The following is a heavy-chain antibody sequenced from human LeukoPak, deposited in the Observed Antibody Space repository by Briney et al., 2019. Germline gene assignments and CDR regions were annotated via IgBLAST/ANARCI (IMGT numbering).Heavy chain of an antibody. CDR3: AREGNYNFDN. V-gene: IGHV3-7*01. D-gene: IGHD4-11*01. J-gene: IGHJ4*02. Sequence: PGGSLRLSCEASGFTFSRHWMSWVRQAPGKGLEWVANIKEDGSEMYCVDSVKGRFTISRDNAKNSLYLQMNSLRAEDTAVYYCAREGNYNFDNWGQGTLVTVSS. CDR1: GFTFSRHW. CDR2: IKEDGSEM.